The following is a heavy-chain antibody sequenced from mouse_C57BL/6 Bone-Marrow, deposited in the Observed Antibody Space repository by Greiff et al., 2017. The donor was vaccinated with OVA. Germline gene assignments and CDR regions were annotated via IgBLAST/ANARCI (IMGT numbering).Heavy chain of an antibody. D-gene: IGHD2-1*01. Sequence: DVQLQESGAELVRPGASVKLSCTASGFNIKDDYMHWVKQRPEQGLEWIGWIDPENGDTEYASKFQGKATITADTSSNTAYLQLSSLTSEDTAVYYCTTYYGNYWGQGTTLTVSS. J-gene: IGHJ2*01. V-gene: IGHV14-4*01. CDR3: TTYYGNY. CDR1: GFNIKDDY. CDR2: IDPENGDT.